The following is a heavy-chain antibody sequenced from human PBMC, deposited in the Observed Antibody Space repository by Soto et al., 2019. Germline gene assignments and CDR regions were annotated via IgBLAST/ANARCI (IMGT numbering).Heavy chain of an antibody. D-gene: IGHD6-13*01. CDR2: IIPIFGTA. CDR1: GGTFSSYA. J-gene: IGHJ4*02. CDR3: VGTPSQAAAGTGVDY. Sequence: QVQLVQSGAEVKKPGSSVKVSCKASGGTFSSYAISWVRQAPGQGLEWMGGIIPIFGTANYAQKFQGRVTITADESTSTAYMELSSLGSEDTAVYYCVGTPSQAAAGTGVDYWGQGTLVTVSS. V-gene: IGHV1-69*01.